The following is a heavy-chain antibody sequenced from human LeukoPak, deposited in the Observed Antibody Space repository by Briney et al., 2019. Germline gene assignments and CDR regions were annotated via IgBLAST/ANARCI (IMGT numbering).Heavy chain of an antibody. D-gene: IGHD6-19*01. J-gene: IGHJ4*02. Sequence: GGSLRLSCAASGFTLSSYDMHWVRQPSGEGLEWVSAIDTAGATYYPGSVRGRFTISRENAKNSLYLQMNSLRAGDTAVYYCARSRGSSSGWYYFDYWGQGTLVTVSS. CDR2: IDTAGAT. CDR3: ARSRGSSSGWYYFDY. CDR1: GFTLSSYD. V-gene: IGHV3-13*04.